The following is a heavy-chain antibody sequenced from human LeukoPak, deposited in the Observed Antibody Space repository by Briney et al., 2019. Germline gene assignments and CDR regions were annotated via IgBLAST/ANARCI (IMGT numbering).Heavy chain of an antibody. V-gene: IGHV1-69*13. D-gene: IGHD1-1*01. CDR2: IIPIFGTA. J-gene: IGHJ5*02. CDR1: GGTFSSYA. Sequence: SVNVSCKASGGTFSSYAISWVRQAPGQGLEWMGGIIPIFGTANYAQKFQGRVTITADESTSTAYMELSSLRSEDTAVYYCARRAGSLYNWFDPWGQGTLVTVSS. CDR3: ARRAGSLYNWFDP.